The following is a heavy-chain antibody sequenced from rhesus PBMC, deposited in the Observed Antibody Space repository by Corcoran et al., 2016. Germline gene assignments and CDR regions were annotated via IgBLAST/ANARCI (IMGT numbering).Heavy chain of an antibody. CDR3: ARQSSSRFGLDS. CDR1: GGSISSDYYF. CDR2: VSYPGST. V-gene: IGHV4-122*02. J-gene: IGHJ6*01. D-gene: IGHD6-43*01. Sequence: QVQLQESGPGLVKPSETLSLTCAVSGGSISSDYYFWSWIRQAPGKGLEWIGYVSYPGSTIYHPAVKRRVTISRDTSKNQFSLNLISVTAADTAVYYCARQSSSRFGLDSWGQGVVVTASS.